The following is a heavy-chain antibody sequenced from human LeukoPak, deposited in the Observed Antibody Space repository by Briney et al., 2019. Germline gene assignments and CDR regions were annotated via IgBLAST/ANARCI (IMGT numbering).Heavy chain of an antibody. CDR3: AREAEEVTTYDY. CDR1: GYTFTGYY. Sequence: ASVKVSCKASGYTFTGYYMHWVRQAPGQGLEWMGWINPNSGGTNYAQKFQGRVTMTGDTSISTAYMELSRLRSDDTAVYYCAREAEEVTTYDYWGQGTLVTVSS. V-gene: IGHV1-2*02. J-gene: IGHJ4*02. D-gene: IGHD4-17*01. CDR2: INPNSGGT.